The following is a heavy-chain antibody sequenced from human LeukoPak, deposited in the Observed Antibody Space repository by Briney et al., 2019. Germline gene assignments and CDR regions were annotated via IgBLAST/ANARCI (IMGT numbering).Heavy chain of an antibody. CDR2: ITGGGSTT. V-gene: IGHV3-23*01. CDR3: ARESPVAATGRRWFDS. CDR1: GFTFSSYA. Sequence: PGGSLRLSCAASGFTFSSYAMSWVRQAPGKGLEWVATITGGGSTTYYADSVKGQFTISRDNPKNTLYLQMNSLRAEDTALYYCARESPVAATGRRWFDSWGQGTLVTVSS. J-gene: IGHJ5*01. D-gene: IGHD6-13*01.